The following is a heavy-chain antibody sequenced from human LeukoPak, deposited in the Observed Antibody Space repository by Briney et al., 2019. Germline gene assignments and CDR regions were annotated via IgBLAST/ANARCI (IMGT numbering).Heavy chain of an antibody. Sequence: SETLSLTCAVSGDSIKNGAYTWSWIRQPPGKGLEWIGDIYHSGSTNYNPSLKSRVTLSVDMSKNQFSLNLSSVTAADTAVYWCARQRTVSTTGGFDIWGQGTMVTVSS. CDR3: ARQRTVSTTGGFDI. CDR1: GDSIKNGAYT. V-gene: IGHV4-30-2*01. D-gene: IGHD5/OR15-5a*01. CDR2: IYHSGST. J-gene: IGHJ3*02.